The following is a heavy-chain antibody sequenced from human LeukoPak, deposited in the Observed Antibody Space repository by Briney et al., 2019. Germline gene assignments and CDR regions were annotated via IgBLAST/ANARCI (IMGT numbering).Heavy chain of an antibody. J-gene: IGHJ4*02. Sequence: GGSLRLSCAASGFTLRDYAMHWVRKAPGKGLEWVSAISGNGATYYADSVKGRFTISRDTSKSALYLLMNNLRAEDTAVYYCARVSVPIFDISYGYPFDYWGQGTLVTVSS. D-gene: IGHD5-18*01. CDR3: ARVSVPIFDISYGYPFDY. CDR1: GFTLRDYA. CDR2: ISGNGAT. V-gene: IGHV3-23*01.